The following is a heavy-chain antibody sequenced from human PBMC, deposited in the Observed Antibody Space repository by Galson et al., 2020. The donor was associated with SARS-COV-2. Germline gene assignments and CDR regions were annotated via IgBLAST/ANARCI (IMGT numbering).Heavy chain of an antibody. CDR3: ARQLPRDGYNPYYFDY. V-gene: IGHV4-38-2*01. J-gene: IGHJ4*02. Sequence: SETLSLTCAVSGYSISSGYYWGWIRQPPGKGLERIGSIYHSGSTPYNPSLKSRVTVSIDTSKNQFSLKLTSVTAADTAVYYCARQLPRDGYNPYYFDYWGQGTLVTVSS. D-gene: IGHD5-12*01. CDR1: GYSISSGYY. CDR2: IYHSGST.